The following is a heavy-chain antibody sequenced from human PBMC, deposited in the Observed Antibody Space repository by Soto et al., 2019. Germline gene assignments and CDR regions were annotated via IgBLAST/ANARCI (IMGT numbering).Heavy chain of an antibody. Sequence: QVQLVQSGAEVKKPGSSVKVSCKASGGTFSSYSISWVRQAPGQGLEWMGGIIPIFGTANYAQKLQGRVTITADESTSTAYMELSSLRSEDTAVYYCARPTGEAQWLGGCDYWGQGTLVTVSS. V-gene: IGHV1-69*12. CDR1: GGTFSSYS. D-gene: IGHD6-19*01. J-gene: IGHJ4*02. CDR2: IIPIFGTA. CDR3: ARPTGEAQWLGGCDY.